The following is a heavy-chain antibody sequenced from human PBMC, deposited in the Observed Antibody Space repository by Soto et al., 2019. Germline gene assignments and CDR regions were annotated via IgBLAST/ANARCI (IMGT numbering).Heavy chain of an antibody. J-gene: IGHJ3*01. V-gene: IGHV3-74*01. Sequence: EVRLVESEGGLVQPGGSLSLSCAASGFTFSYYWMHWVRQAPGQGLLWVSRIHSDGSSTTYADSVKGRFTISRDIAKNTVSLQMNGLRVEVTGVYFCARGDRGAFDLWGQGTMVTVSS. CDR2: IHSDGSST. D-gene: IGHD2-21*02. CDR1: GFTFSYYW. CDR3: ARGDRGAFDL.